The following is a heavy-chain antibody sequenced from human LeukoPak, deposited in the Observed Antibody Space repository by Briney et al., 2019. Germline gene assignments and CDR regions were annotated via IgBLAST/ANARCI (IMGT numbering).Heavy chain of an antibody. CDR3: ARATYYDGSDGHYDTYYFDY. CDR1: GFTFSTYP. CDR2: IRASGDST. D-gene: IGHD3-22*01. Sequence: PGGSLRLSCAASGFTFSTYPMNWVRQAPGKGLEWVASIRASGDSTYNADSVKGRFTISRDNSKNTLYLKIDSLRAEDTALYYCARATYYDGSDGHYDTYYFDYWGQGTLVTVSS. J-gene: IGHJ4*02. V-gene: IGHV3-23*01.